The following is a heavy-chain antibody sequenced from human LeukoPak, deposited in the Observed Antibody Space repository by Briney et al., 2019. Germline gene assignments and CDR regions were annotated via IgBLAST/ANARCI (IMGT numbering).Heavy chain of an antibody. Sequence: GGSLRLSCAASGFTFNSYAMYWVRQAPGKGLEWISGIFGSGGSAHYADSVKGRFTISRDNSKNTVYLQLDSLRVGDTAVYYCGKTTVGYSSGRYPGWPVDYWGQGAWSPSPQ. CDR1: GFTFNSYA. J-gene: IGHJ4*02. CDR3: GKTTVGYSSGRYPGWPVDY. CDR2: IFGSGGSA. V-gene: IGHV3-23*01. D-gene: IGHD2-15*01.